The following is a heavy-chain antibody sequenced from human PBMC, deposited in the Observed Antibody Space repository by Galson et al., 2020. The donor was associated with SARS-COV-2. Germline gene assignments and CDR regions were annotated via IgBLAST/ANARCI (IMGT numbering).Heavy chain of an antibody. J-gene: IGHJ4*02. CDR3: ARERSGATRRGPGLFDY. Sequence: GESLKISCAASGFTFSSYGMHWVRQAPGKGLEWVAVIWYDGSNKYYADSVKGRFTISRDNSKNTLYLQMNSLRAEDTAVYYCARERSGATRRGPGLFDYWGQGTLVTVSS. D-gene: IGHD1-26*01. V-gene: IGHV3-33*01. CDR2: IWYDGSNK. CDR1: GFTFSSYG.